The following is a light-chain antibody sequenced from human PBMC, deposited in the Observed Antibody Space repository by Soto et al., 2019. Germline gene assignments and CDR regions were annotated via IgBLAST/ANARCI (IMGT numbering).Light chain of an antibody. J-gene: IGKJ1*01. Sequence: EVVMTQSPVTLSVSPGESATLSCRASQGVRNNLAWYQQRPGQAPRLLIYGASTGAAGIPARFSGSGSETEFTLTIRSLQSEDFAVYYCHQYNQWPLWTFGQGTKVDIK. CDR1: QGVRNN. V-gene: IGKV3-15*01. CDR2: GAS. CDR3: HQYNQWPLWT.